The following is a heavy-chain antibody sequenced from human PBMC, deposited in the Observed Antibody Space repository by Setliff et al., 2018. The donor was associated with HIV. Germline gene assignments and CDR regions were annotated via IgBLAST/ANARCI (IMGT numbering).Heavy chain of an antibody. J-gene: IGHJ3*02. Sequence: PSETLSLTCAVYGGSFSGNYWTWIRQSPGKGLEWIGEINHSGSTNYKLSLKSRVTISVDASKNRFSLKLGPVTAADTAVYYCAREKTSEGGGFDAFDIWGQGTMVTVS. CDR3: AREKTSEGGGFDAFDI. V-gene: IGHV4-34*01. CDR1: GGSFSGNY. D-gene: IGHD3-16*01. CDR2: INHSGST.